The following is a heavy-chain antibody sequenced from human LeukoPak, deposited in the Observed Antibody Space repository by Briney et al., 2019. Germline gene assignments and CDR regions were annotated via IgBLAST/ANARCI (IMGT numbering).Heavy chain of an antibody. CDR2: IIPIFGIA. J-gene: IGHJ5*02. V-gene: IGHV1-69*04. Sequence: SVKVTCKSAGGTFSSYAISWLRQAPGQGLEWMGRIIPIFGIANYAQKFQGRVTITADKYASTAYMDLSSLRSEDTAVYYCARDRVVPAAIDPLYNWFDPWGQGTLVTVSS. CDR1: GGTFSSYA. CDR3: ARDRVVPAAIDPLYNWFDP. D-gene: IGHD2-2*01.